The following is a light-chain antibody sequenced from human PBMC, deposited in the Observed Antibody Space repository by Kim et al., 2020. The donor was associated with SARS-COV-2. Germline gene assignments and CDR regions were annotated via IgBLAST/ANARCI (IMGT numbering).Light chain of an antibody. V-gene: IGLV3-1*01. J-gene: IGLJ2*01. CDR1: KLGDKY. CDR3: QAWDSSTVV. CDR2: QDS. Sequence: YELTQPPSVSVSPGQTASITCSGDKLGDKYACWYQQKPGQSPVLVIYQDSKRPAGIPERFSGSNSGNTATLTISGTQAMDEADYYCQAWDSSTVVFGGGTQLTVL.